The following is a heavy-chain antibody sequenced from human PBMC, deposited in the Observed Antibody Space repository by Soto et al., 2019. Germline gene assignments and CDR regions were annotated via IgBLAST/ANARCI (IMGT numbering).Heavy chain of an antibody. Sequence: PSENLSLTCTGSGGSISRGGYYWSWIRQDPGKGPEWIGDIYYRGSTYYNPSLKSRGTISVDTSKNQFSLKLSSVTAADTAVDYCACDAAYPFQLDLLGDNWFDPCGQGTLVTSP. CDR2: IYYRGST. CDR3: ACDAAYPFQLDLLGDNWFDP. V-gene: IGHV4-31*03. CDR1: GGSISRGGYY. D-gene: IGHD1-7*01. J-gene: IGHJ5*02.